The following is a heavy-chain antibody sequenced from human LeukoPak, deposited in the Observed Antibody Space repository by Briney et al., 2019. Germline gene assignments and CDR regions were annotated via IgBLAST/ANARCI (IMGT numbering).Heavy chain of an antibody. J-gene: IGHJ4*02. CDR1: GYTFTIYY. D-gene: IGHD6-19*01. CDR2: INPSGGST. V-gene: IGHV1-46*01. Sequence: ASVKVSFKASGYTFTIYYMHWVRQAPGQGLEWMGIINPSGGSTSYAQKFQGRVTITRDTSTSTVYMELSSLRSEDTAVYYCARGGWGYFDYWGQGTLVTVSS. CDR3: ARGGWGYFDY.